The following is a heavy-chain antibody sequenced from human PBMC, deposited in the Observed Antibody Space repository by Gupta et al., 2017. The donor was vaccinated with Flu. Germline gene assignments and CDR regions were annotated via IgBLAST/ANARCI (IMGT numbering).Heavy chain of an antibody. J-gene: IGHJ5*02. D-gene: IGHD2-2*01. V-gene: IGHV4-39*01. CDR3: ARLRKNWKYQLLFWFDP. CDR1: GGSISSSSSY. CDR2: IYYRGST. Sequence: QLQLQESGPGLVKPSETLSLTCTVSGGSISSSSSYWGCIRQPPGKGLEWIGSIYYRGSTYYNPSLKSRVTISVDTSKNQFSLKLSSVTAADTAVYYCARLRKNWKYQLLFWFDPWGQGTLVTVSS.